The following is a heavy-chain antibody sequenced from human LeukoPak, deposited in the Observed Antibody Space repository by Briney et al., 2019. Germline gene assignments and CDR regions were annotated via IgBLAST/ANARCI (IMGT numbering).Heavy chain of an antibody. CDR3: ARPHHLAPPTNSPATDQNNWFDP. V-gene: IGHV4-31*03. CDR1: GGSISSGGYY. Sequence: PSETLSLTCTVSGGSISSGGYYWSWIRQHPGKGLEWIGYIYYSGSTYYNPSLKSRVTISVDTSKNQFSLKLSSVTAADTAVYYCARPHHLAPPTNSPATDQNNWFDPWGQGTLVTVSS. D-gene: IGHD4-23*01. CDR2: IYYSGST. J-gene: IGHJ5*02.